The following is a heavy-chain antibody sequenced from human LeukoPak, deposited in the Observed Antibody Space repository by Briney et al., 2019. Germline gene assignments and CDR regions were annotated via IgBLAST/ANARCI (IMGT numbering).Heavy chain of an antibody. CDR2: ISSSGSSK. V-gene: IGHV3-11*04. D-gene: IGHD3-3*01. J-gene: IGHJ4*02. CDR3: AKEGDYDFWSGYYTMYYFDY. CDR1: GFTFSDYY. Sequence: GGSLRLSCAASGFTFSDYYMSWIRQAPGKGLEWVSYISSSGSSKYYADSVKGRFTISRDNSKNTLYLQMNSLRAEDTAGYYCAKEGDYDFWSGYYTMYYFDYWGQGALVTVSS.